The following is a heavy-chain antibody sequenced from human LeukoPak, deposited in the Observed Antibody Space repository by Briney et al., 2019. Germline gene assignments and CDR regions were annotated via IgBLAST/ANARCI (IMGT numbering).Heavy chain of an antibody. Sequence: GGSLRLSCAASGCTFSSYWMHWVRQAPGKGLVWVSRINSDGSSTIYADSVRGRFTISRDNSKNTLYLQMNSLRVDDTAVYYCARDVQGGYCSSASCYSDYWGQGTLVTVSS. J-gene: IGHJ4*02. D-gene: IGHD2-2*01. CDR1: GCTFSSYW. V-gene: IGHV3-74*01. CDR2: INSDGSST. CDR3: ARDVQGGYCSSASCYSDY.